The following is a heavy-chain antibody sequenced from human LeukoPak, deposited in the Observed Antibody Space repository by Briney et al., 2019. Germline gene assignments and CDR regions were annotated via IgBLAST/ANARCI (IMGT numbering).Heavy chain of an antibody. CDR2: MNPNSGNT. D-gene: IGHD6-13*01. Sequence: ASVKVSCKAPGYTFTSYDINWVRQDTGQGLEWMGWMNPNSGNTGYGQKFHGTVTMTRNISISTDYMELSRLRSEDRAVYECARTRGIAAAGGRPNNWFDSWGQGTLVTVSS. J-gene: IGHJ5*01. V-gene: IGHV1-8*01. CDR3: ARTRGIAAAGGRPNNWFDS. CDR1: GYTFTSYD.